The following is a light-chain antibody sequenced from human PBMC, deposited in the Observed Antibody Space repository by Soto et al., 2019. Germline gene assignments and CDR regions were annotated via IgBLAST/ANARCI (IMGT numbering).Light chain of an antibody. V-gene: IGLV3-25*03. Sequence: SYELTQPPSVSVSPGQTARITCSGEVLPKKYAYWYQQKPGQAPVLVIYKDSERPSGIPERFSGSSSGTTVTLTISGVQAEDEADYYCQSADSGGTFEVFGGGTKLTVL. CDR2: KDS. CDR3: QSADSGGTFEV. CDR1: VLPKKY. J-gene: IGLJ2*01.